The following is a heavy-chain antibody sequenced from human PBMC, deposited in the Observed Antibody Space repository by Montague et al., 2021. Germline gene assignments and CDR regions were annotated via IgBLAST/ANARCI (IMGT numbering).Heavy chain of an antibody. V-gene: IGHV4-59*01. D-gene: IGHD1-26*01. J-gene: IGHJ3*01. CDR2: IYSSGNT. CDR3: AREWSGFDF. CDR1: GDSMNTYK. Sequence: SETLSLTCTVSGDSMNTYKWNWIRQPAGKGLEWIGYIYSSGNTSYNPSLKSRVTISVDTSRNQFSLEVSSVTAADTAMYYCAREWSGFDFWGHGTMVTVSS.